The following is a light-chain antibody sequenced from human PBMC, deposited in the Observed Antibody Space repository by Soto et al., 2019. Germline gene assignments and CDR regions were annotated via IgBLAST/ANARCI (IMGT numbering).Light chain of an antibody. J-gene: IGKJ1*01. CDR1: QSVSNNY. Sequence: EIVLTQSPVTLSXXPVXXXXXXXMASQSVSNNYLAWYQQKPGQAPRLLIYGASNRATGIPDRFSGSGSGTDFTLTISRLEPEDFAVYYCQQYGSSGTFGQGTKVGI. CDR3: QQYGSSGT. V-gene: IGKV3-20*01. CDR2: GAS.